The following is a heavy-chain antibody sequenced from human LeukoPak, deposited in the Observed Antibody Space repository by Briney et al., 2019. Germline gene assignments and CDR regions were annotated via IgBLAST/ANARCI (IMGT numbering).Heavy chain of an antibody. D-gene: IGHD5-18*01. CDR2: IGAYNGNT. V-gene: IGHV1-18*01. CDR1: GYTFTSYG. J-gene: IGHJ6*03. CDR3: ARVFAMGWGYYYYYYMDV. Sequence: GASVKVSCKASGYTFTSYGISWVRQAPGQGLEWMGWIGAYNGNTNYAQKLQGRVTMTTDTSTSTAYMELRSLRSDDTAVYYCARVFAMGWGYYYYYYMDVWGKGTTVTVSS.